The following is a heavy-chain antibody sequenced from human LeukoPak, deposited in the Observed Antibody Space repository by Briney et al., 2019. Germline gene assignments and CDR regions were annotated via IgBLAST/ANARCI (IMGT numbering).Heavy chain of an antibody. CDR1: GFTFSSYA. Sequence: GGSLRLSCAASGFTFSSYAMHWVRQAPGKGLEWVAVISYDGSNKYYADSVKGRFTISRDNSKNTLYLQMNSLRAEDTAVYYCARDFDYVRTTEYYFDYWGQGTLVTVSS. V-gene: IGHV3-30-3*01. CDR2: ISYDGSNK. J-gene: IGHJ4*02. D-gene: IGHD1-7*01. CDR3: ARDFDYVRTTEYYFDY.